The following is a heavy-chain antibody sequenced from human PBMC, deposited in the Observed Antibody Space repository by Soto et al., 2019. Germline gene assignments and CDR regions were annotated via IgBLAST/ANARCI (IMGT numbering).Heavy chain of an antibody. CDR1: GGSISSYY. CDR2: IYYSGDT. CDR3: ARDTRYGVLDY. D-gene: IGHD4-17*01. Sequence: SETLYRTCTVSGGSISSYYWSWIRQPPGKGLEWIGYIYYSGDTNYNPSLKSRVTISVDTSKNQFSLSLSSLTAADTAVYYCARDTRYGVLDYWGQGTLVTVSS. J-gene: IGHJ4*02. V-gene: IGHV4-59*01.